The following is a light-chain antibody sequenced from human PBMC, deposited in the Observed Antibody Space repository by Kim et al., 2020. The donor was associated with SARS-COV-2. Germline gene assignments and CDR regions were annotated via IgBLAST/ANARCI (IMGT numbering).Light chain of an antibody. Sequence: QLVLTQSPSASASLGASVKLTCTLSSGHSTYAIAWHQQQPGKDPRYLMKLNGDGSHTKGDGIPDSFSGSISGAEHYLAISSLQSEDEADYYCQTWGAGTVVFGGGTKVTVL. J-gene: IGLJ6*01. CDR2: LNGDGSH. CDR1: SGHSTYA. CDR3: QTWGAGTVV. V-gene: IGLV4-69*01.